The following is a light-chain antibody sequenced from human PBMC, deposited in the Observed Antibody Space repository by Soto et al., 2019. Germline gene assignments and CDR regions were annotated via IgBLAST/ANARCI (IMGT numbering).Light chain of an antibody. J-gene: IGKJ3*01. Sequence: DIQMTQSPSTLSASVGDRVTITCRASQSVSYWLAWYQQKPGMAPKLLIHDASSLESGVPSRFRGSGSGKEFTLTISSLQPADFATYYCQQYGFSFGPGTKVEI. V-gene: IGKV1-5*01. CDR2: DAS. CDR3: QQYGFS. CDR1: QSVSYW.